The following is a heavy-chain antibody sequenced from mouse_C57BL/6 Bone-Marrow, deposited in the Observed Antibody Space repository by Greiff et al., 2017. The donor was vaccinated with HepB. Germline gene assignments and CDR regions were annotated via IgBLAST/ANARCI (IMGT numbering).Heavy chain of an antibody. V-gene: IGHV6-3*01. J-gene: IGHJ2*01. CDR1: GFTFSNYW. Sequence: EVKVEESGGGLVQPGGSMKLSCVASGFTFSNYWMNWVRQSPEKGLEWVAQIRLKSDNYATHYAESVKGRFTISRDDSKSSVYLQMNNLRAEDTGIYYPHYYGSSYPYYFDYWGQGTTLTVSS. CDR3: HYYGSSYPYYFDY. CDR2: IRLKSDNYAT. D-gene: IGHD1-1*01.